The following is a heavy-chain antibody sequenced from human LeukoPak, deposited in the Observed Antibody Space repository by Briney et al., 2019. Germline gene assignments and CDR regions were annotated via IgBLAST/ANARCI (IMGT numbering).Heavy chain of an antibody. J-gene: IGHJ1*01. CDR1: GYTFTRYY. Sequence: RASVKVSCKASGYTFTRYYIHWVRQAPGQGLEWMGTINPSGGSTSYAQKFQGRLTVTRDMSTSTAYMELRSLRSDDTAVYYCARSALTGEYFQHWGQGTLVTVSS. V-gene: IGHV1-46*01. CDR3: ARSALTGEYFQH. D-gene: IGHD1-14*01. CDR2: INPSGGST.